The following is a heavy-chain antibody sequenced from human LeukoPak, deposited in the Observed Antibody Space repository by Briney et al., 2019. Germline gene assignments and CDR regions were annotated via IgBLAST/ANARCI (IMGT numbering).Heavy chain of an antibody. J-gene: IGHJ4*02. V-gene: IGHV3-23*01. CDR1: GFTFSSYA. CDR3: AKDPERNYYGSGSYYMGYYLDY. CDR2: ISGSGGST. D-gene: IGHD3-10*01. Sequence: GGSLRLSCAASGFTFSSYAMSWVRQAPGKGLEWVSAISGSGGSTYYADSVKGRFTISRDNSKNTLYLQMNSLRAEDTAVYYCAKDPERNYYGSGSYYMGYYLDYWGQGTLVTVSS.